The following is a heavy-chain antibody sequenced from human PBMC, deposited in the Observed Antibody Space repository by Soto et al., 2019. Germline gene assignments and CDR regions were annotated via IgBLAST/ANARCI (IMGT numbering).Heavy chain of an antibody. Sequence: EVLLVESGGGLVQPGGSLRLSCATSGLTLTKYWMHWVRQDPGKGLVWVSRIDSGGSDTSYADSVKGRFTISRDIAKNTLYLQMNSLRAEDTAVYYCTTVFDFWGQGTLVTVSS. J-gene: IGHJ4*02. CDR3: TTVFDF. V-gene: IGHV3-74*01. CDR2: IDSGGSDT. CDR1: GLTLTKYW.